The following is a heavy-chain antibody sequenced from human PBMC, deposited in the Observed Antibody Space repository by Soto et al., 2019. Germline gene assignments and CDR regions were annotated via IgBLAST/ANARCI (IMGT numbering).Heavy chain of an antibody. Sequence: GGSLRLSCAASGFTFSSYAMHWVRQAPGKGLEWVAVISYDGSNKYYADSVKGRFTISRDNFKNTLYLQMNSLRAEDTAVYYCARDQGSSWYYYYYGMDVWGQGTTVTVSS. CDR2: ISYDGSNK. J-gene: IGHJ6*02. CDR3: ARDQGSSWYYYYYGMDV. V-gene: IGHV3-30*04. D-gene: IGHD6-13*01. CDR1: GFTFSSYA.